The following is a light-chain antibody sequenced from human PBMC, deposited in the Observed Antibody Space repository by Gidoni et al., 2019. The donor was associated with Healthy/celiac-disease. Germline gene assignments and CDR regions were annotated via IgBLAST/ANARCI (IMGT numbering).Light chain of an antibody. J-gene: IGLJ2*01. CDR3: QSYYSSLSGSV. V-gene: IGLV1-40*01. CDR2: GNS. Sequence: QSVLTQPPSVSGAPGQRVTISCTGSSPNIGAGYDVHWYQQLPGTAPKLLIYGNSNRPSGVPDRFSGSKSGTSASLAITGLQAEDEAYYYCQSYYSSLSGSVFGGGTKLTVL. CDR1: SPNIGAGYD.